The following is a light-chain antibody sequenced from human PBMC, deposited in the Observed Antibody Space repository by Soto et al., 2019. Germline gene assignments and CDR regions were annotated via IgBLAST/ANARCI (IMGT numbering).Light chain of an antibody. CDR1: SSDVGGYNY. CDR3: SSYTSRSTLVV. V-gene: IGLV2-14*01. J-gene: IGLJ1*01. CDR2: EVS. Sequence: QSALTQPASVSGSPGQSITISCTGTSSDVGGYNYVSWYQQHPGKAPKLMIYEVSNRPSGVSNRFSGSKSGNTASLTISGLQADDEADYYCSSYTSRSTLVVFGTGTKLTVL.